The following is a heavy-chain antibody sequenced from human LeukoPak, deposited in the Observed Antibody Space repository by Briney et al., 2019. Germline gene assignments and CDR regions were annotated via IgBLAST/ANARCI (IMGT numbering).Heavy chain of an antibody. CDR3: AKVPDSMVRAGLPEF. Sequence: GGSLRLSCAASGFTFTSFGMSWVRQAPGKGLEWVSSLSGTGGSTYYADSVKGRLTISRDNPKNTLHLQMNSLRAEDTAVYYCAKVPDSMVRAGLPEFWGQGTLVTVSS. J-gene: IGHJ4*02. V-gene: IGHV3-23*01. D-gene: IGHD3-10*01. CDR2: LSGTGGST. CDR1: GFTFTSFG.